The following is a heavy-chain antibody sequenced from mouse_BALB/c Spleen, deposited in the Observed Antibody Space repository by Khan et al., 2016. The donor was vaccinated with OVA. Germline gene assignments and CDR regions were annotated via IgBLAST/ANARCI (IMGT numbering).Heavy chain of an antibody. CDR3: ARESYYGNYRAWFAY. J-gene: IGHJ3*01. V-gene: IGHV1S56*01. D-gene: IGHD2-1*01. Sequence: QVQLKESGPELVKPGASVRISCKASGYTFTDYYINWMKQRPGQGLEWIGWIYPENINTKYNEKFEDKATLTADKSSTTAYMQFSSLTSEDAAVYFCARESYYGNYRAWFAYWGQGTLVTVSA. CDR1: GYTFTDYY. CDR2: IYPENINT.